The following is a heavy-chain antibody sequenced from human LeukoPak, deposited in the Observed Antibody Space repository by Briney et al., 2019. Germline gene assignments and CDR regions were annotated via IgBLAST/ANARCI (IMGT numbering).Heavy chain of an antibody. D-gene: IGHD3-22*01. CDR2: ISSYSTYI. J-gene: IGHJ4*02. CDR3: ARDSFAGYDSSGYSSYDY. Sequence: GGSLRLSCAASGFTFTIYSMNWVRQAPGKGLEWVAFISSYSTYIYYADSLKGRFTISRDNAKNSLYLQMNSLRAEDTAVYYCARDSFAGYDSSGYSSYDYWGQGTQVSVSS. V-gene: IGHV3-21*01. CDR1: GFTFTIYS.